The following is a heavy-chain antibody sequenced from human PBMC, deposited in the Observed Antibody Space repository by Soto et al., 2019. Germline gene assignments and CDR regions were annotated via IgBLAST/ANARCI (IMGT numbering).Heavy chain of an antibody. V-gene: IGHV1-3*05. D-gene: IGHD1-26*01. CDR3: ARVSCYYHPDY. J-gene: IGHJ4*02. CDR2: INAGNGNT. CDR1: GYTFTNYA. Sequence: QVQLVQSGAEEKKPGASVKVSCKASGYTFTNYAMHWVRQAPGQRLEWMGWINAGNGNTKYSQKFQGRVTITRDTYASTAYMEQSSLRSEDTAVYSCARVSCYYHPDYWGQGTLVTVSS.